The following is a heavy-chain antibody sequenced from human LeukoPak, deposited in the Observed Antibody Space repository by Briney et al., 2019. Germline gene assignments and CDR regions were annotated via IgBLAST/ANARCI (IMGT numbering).Heavy chain of an antibody. J-gene: IGHJ5*02. Sequence: PGGSLRLSCEASGFTFRSYWMSWVRQAPGKGLEWVANIRQDGGETYYVDSVKGRFTISRDNAGNPLYLQMNNLRAEDTALYYCARDVGFSDPYNYFDPWGQGTLVTVSS. D-gene: IGHD1-26*01. CDR2: IRQDGGET. CDR1: GFTFRSYW. V-gene: IGHV3-7*01. CDR3: ARDVGFSDPYNYFDP.